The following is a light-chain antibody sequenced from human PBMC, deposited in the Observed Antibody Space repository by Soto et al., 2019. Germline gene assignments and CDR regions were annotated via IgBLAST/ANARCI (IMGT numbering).Light chain of an antibody. V-gene: IGLV1-47*01. J-gene: IGLJ3*02. Sequence: QCVLTQPPSAYGTPGQRVTISCSGSSSNIGSNFVYWYQQFPGTAPKLLIYRNNQRPSGVPDRFSGSKSGTSASLAISGLPSEDEADYYCAAWDDSLSGWVFGGGTQLTVL. CDR3: AAWDDSLSGWV. CDR1: SSNIGSNF. CDR2: RNN.